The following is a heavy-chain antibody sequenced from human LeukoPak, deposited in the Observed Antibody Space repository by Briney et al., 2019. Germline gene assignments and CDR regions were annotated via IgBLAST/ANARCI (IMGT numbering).Heavy chain of an antibody. V-gene: IGHV3-13*01. J-gene: IGHJ2*01. Sequence: PGGSLRLSCAASGFTFSSYDFLWVRQAPGKGLEWVSAIGVAGDTYYADSVKGRFTISRENAANSLYLQMHSLRAGDTALYYCTREFCGSRAACAGGFYYDVWGRGTLVTVSS. CDR3: TREFCGSRAACAGGFYYDV. CDR1: GFTFSSYD. CDR2: IGVAGDT. D-gene: IGHD2-15*01.